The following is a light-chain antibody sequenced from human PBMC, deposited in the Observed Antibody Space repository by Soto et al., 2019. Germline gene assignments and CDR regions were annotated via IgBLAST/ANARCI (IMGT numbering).Light chain of an antibody. V-gene: IGKV3D-15*01. Sequence: EIVLTQSPATLSVSPGERAALSCRASQSVSNNLAWYQQKPGQPPRLLIFGASTRATGIPARFSGSGSEAEFALTISTLQSEDCAIYYCQQYHTWPITFGGGTKVEIK. CDR1: QSVSNN. CDR2: GAS. J-gene: IGKJ4*01. CDR3: QQYHTWPIT.